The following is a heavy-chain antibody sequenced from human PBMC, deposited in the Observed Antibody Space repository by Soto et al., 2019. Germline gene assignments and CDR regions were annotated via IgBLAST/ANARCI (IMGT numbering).Heavy chain of an antibody. CDR1: GFSVTNNY. CDR2: IDIGGNT. D-gene: IGHD2-2*01. V-gene: IGHV3-66*01. J-gene: IGHJ4*02. CDR3: ARGRGSTGYLGREHYFDY. Sequence: EVPVVESGGGLVQPGGSLRLSCAASGFSVTNNYMNWVRQAPGKGLEWVSIIDIGGNTYYADSVKDRFTISRDNSRHTLYLHMDSLRAEDTAVYYCARGRGSTGYLGREHYFDYWGQGTLVTVSP.